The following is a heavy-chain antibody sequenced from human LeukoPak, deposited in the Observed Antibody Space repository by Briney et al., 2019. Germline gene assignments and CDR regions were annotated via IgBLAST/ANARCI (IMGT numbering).Heavy chain of an antibody. CDR1: GFTFSSYD. Sequence: PGGSLRLSCAASGFTFSSYDMHWVRQVTGKGLEWVSAIGTAGDPYYPGSVKGRFTISRENAKSSLYLQMNSLRAGGTAVYYCARGSPSSWYFDYWGQGTLVTVSS. D-gene: IGHD2-2*01. CDR2: IGTAGDP. CDR3: ARGSPSSWYFDY. V-gene: IGHV3-13*05. J-gene: IGHJ4*02.